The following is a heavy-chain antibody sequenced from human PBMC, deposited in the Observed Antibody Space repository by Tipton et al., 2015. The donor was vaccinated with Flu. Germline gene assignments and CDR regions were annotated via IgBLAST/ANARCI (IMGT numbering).Heavy chain of an antibody. CDR1: GGSMSSYY. J-gene: IGHJ6*02. V-gene: IGHV4-59*01. CDR3: ARSLVGIFGVVEGCHGMDV. D-gene: IGHD3-3*01. CDR2: IYYSGSP. Sequence: LRLSCTVSGGSMSSYYWSWIRQSPGKGLEWIGNIYYSGSPNYDPSLKRRVTISVDMSKNQFSLKLTSVTSADTAVYYCARSLVGIFGVVEGCHGMDVWGQGTTVSVSS.